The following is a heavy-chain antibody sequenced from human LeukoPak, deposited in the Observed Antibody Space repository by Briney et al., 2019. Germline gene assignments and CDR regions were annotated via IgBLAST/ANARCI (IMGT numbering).Heavy chain of an antibody. D-gene: IGHD4-17*01. J-gene: IGHJ4*02. Sequence: PGGSLRLSCAASGFTVSSNYMSWVRQAPGKGLELVSVIYSGGSTYYADSVKGRFTISRDNSKNTLYLQMNSLRAEDTAVYYCARVDYGDYGFDYWGQGTLVTVSS. CDR1: GFTVSSNY. V-gene: IGHV3-66*01. CDR3: ARVDYGDYGFDY. CDR2: IYSGGST.